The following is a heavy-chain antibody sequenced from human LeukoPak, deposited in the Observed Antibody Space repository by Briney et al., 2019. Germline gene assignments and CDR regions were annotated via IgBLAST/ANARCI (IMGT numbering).Heavy chain of an antibody. CDR2: INSDGSST. CDR1: GFTFSSYW. CDR3: ARVHTATRGFDY. Sequence: PGGSLRLSCAASGFTFSSYWMHWVRQAPGKGLVRVSRINSDGSSTSYADSVKGRFTISRDNAKNTLYLQMNSLRAEDTAVYYCARVHTATRGFDYWGQGTLVTVSS. D-gene: IGHD5-18*01. J-gene: IGHJ4*02. V-gene: IGHV3-74*01.